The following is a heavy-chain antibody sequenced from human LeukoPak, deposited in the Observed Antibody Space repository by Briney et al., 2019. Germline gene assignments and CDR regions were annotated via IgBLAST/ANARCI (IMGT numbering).Heavy chain of an antibody. CDR2: IYYSGST. J-gene: IGHJ5*02. D-gene: IGHD3-10*01. CDR3: ARVLGYYYGSGRADWFDP. CDR1: GGSISSSSYY. V-gene: IGHV4-39*07. Sequence: SETLSLTCTVSGGSISSSSYYWGWIRQPPGKGLEWIGSIYYSGSTYYNPSLKSRVTISVDTSKNQFSLKLSSVTAADTAVYYCARVLGYYYGSGRADWFDPWGQGTLVTVSS.